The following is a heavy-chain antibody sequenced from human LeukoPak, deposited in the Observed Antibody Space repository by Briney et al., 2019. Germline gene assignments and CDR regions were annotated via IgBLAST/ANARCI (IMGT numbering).Heavy chain of an antibody. J-gene: IGHJ4*02. CDR1: GFTFSTYS. D-gene: IGHD4-17*01. V-gene: IGHV3-21*01. Sequence: GGSLRLSCAASGFTFSTYSINWVRQAPGKGLEWVSCISSTSTFIYYADSVKGRFTISRDNAKSSLYLQMNSLRAEDTAFYYCARSRGDYERGYFDYWGQGTLVTVSS. CDR2: ISSTSTFI. CDR3: ARSRGDYERGYFDY.